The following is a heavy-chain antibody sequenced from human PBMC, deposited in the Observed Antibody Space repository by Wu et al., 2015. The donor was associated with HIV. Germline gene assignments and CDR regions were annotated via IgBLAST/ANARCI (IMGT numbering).Heavy chain of an antibody. CDR3: ARDPPNLEAVAENDAFDI. J-gene: IGHJ3*02. Sequence: VQLVQSGTDVRKPGASVKVSCKASGYTFTDYYIHWVRQAPGQRLEWMGWFNPNTGGAHYGLDYQGRVTMTGDTSMTTVYMELTRLASDDTAVYYCARDPPNLEAVAENDAFDIWGQGTMVTVSS. CDR1: GYTFTDYY. D-gene: IGHD6-19*01. V-gene: IGHV1-2*02. CDR2: FNPNTGGA.